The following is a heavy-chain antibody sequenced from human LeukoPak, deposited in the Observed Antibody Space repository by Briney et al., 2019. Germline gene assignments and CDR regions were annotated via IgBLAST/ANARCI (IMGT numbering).Heavy chain of an antibody. CDR3: ARAREFSS. D-gene: IGHD3-3*01. CDR2: INPNSGDT. CDR1: GYTFTGYN. J-gene: IGHJ5*02. Sequence: VASVKVSCKASGYTFTGYNIHWVRQAPGQGPEWMGKINPNSGDTKYAQRFQGRVTMTRDTSISTAYVELTRLTSDDTAVYYCARAREFSSWGQGTLVTVSS. V-gene: IGHV1-2*02.